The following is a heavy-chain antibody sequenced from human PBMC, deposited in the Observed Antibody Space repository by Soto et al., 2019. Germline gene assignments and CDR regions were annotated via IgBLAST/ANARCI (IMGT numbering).Heavy chain of an antibody. CDR2: IYYSGST. CDR1: PSSHNRWSHF. V-gene: IGHV4-31*03. D-gene: IGHD3-10*01. J-gene: IGHJ5*02. Sequence: RTFSLGPSSHNRWSHFSRCIPQHPRKGLEWIGYIYYSGSTYYNPSLKSRVTISVDTSKNQFSLKLSSVTAADTAVYYCARGLGWFGELSLWFDPWGQGTLVTVSS. CDR3: ARGLGWFGELSLWFDP.